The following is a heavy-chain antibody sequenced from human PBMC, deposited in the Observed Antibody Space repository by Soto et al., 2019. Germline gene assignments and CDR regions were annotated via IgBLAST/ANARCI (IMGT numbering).Heavy chain of an antibody. CDR3: AREIRLVPRGMDV. V-gene: IGHV1-69*12. J-gene: IGHJ6*02. D-gene: IGHD6-19*01. Sequence: QVQLVQSGAEVKKPGSSVKVSWKASGGTLSSYAISWVRQAPGQRLEWMGGIIPIFGTANYAQKFQGRVTITADESTSTAYMELSSLRSEDTAVYYCAREIRLVPRGMDVWGQGTTVTVSS. CDR2: IIPIFGTA. CDR1: GGTLSSYA.